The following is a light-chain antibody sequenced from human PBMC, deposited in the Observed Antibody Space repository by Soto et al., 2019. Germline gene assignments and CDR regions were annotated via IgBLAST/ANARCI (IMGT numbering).Light chain of an antibody. CDR1: QSVSSN. V-gene: IGKV3-15*01. CDR3: QQYNNWWT. CDR2: GAS. J-gene: IGKJ1*01. Sequence: EIVLTQSPSTLSVSPGDRATLSCRASQSVSSNLAWYQQKPGQAPRLLIYGASTRATGISARFSGSGSGTEFTLTISSLQSEDFGVYYCQQYNNWWTFGQGTKVDIK.